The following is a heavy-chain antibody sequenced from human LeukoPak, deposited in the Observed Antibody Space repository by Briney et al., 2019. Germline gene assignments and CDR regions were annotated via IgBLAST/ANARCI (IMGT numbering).Heavy chain of an antibody. Sequence: SVKVCCKASGGTFSSYAISWVRQAPGQGLEWMGGFILIFGTANYAQTFQGRVTITTDQATSKAYMELSSLRSEDTAVYYCAAAVYYYDSSGYYGGFDYWGQGTLVTVSS. CDR3: AAAVYYYDSSGYYGGFDY. CDR2: FILIFGTA. J-gene: IGHJ4*02. CDR1: GGTFSSYA. V-gene: IGHV1-69*05. D-gene: IGHD3-22*01.